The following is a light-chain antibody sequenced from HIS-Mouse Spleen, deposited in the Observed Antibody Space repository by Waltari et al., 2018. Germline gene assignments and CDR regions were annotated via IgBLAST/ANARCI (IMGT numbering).Light chain of an antibody. CDR3: CSYAGSSTLYV. V-gene: IGLV2-23*01. J-gene: IGLJ1*01. Sequence: QSALTQPASVSGSPGQSITISCTGTSSDVGGYNYVSWYQQHPGKAPKLMIYEGSKRPSGVSNRFSGSKSGNTASLTISGLQAEDEADYYCCSYAGSSTLYVFGTGTKVTVL. CDR2: EGS. CDR1: SSDVGGYNY.